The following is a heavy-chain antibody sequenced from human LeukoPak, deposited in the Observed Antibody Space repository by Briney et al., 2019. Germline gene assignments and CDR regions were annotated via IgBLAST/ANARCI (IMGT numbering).Heavy chain of an antibody. V-gene: IGHV4-38-2*01. J-gene: IGHJ4*02. D-gene: IGHD3-10*01. CDR2: IYHSGST. CDR3: ARGPGSGSYDFDY. CDR1: GYSISSGYY. Sequence: SETLSLTCAVSGYSISSGYYWGWIRQPPGKGLEWIGSIYHSGSTYYNPPLKSRVTISVDTSKNQFSLKLSSVTAADTAVYYCARGPGSGSYDFDYWGQGTLVTVSS.